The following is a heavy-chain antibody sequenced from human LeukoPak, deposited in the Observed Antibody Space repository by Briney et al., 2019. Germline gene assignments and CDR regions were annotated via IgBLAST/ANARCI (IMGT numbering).Heavy chain of an antibody. CDR2: IYTTGST. V-gene: IGHV4-61*02. D-gene: IGHD3-22*01. CDR1: GGSISSGSYY. CDR3: ARVNYSDSSGRPFDS. J-gene: IGHJ4*02. Sequence: SETLSLTCTVSGGSISSGSYYWTWIRQPAGKGLEWIGRIYTTGSTNYNPFLKSRVTIPMDTSKNQFSLILSSVTAADTAVYYCARVNYSDSSGRPFDSWGQGTLVTVSS.